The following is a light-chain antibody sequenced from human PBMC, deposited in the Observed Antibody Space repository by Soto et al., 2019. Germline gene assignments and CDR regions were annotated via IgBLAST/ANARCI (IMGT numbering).Light chain of an antibody. J-gene: IGLJ2*01. CDR1: SSNIGSNY. Sequence: QSVLTQPPSASGTPGQRVTISCSGSSSNIGSNYVYWYQQLPGTDPTLLIYRNNQRPSGVPDRFSGSKSGTSASLAISGLRSEDEADYYCAAWDDSLSGHVVFGGGTKLTVL. CDR3: AAWDDSLSGHVV. CDR2: RNN. V-gene: IGLV1-47*01.